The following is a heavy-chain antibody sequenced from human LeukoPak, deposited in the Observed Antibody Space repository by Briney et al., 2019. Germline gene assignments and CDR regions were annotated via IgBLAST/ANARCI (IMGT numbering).Heavy chain of an antibody. Sequence: GGSLRLSCAASGFTFSDYYMSWIRQAPGKGLEWVSYISSSGSTIYYADSVKGRFTISRDNSKNTLYLQMNSLRAEDTAVYYCARDLTGYSSGCFDPWGQGTLVTVSS. CDR2: ISSSGSTI. J-gene: IGHJ5*02. CDR3: ARDLTGYSSGCFDP. D-gene: IGHD6-19*01. CDR1: GFTFSDYY. V-gene: IGHV3-11*04.